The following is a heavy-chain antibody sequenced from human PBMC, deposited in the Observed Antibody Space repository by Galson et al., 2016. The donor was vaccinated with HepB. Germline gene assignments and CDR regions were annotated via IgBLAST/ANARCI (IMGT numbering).Heavy chain of an antibody. Sequence: SLRLSCAATGFTFDDYTMPWVRQAPGKGLECVSLVSWDATTLYYAASVKGRFTISRDNSKNSLYLQMNSLTSEDTALYYCARETTIWGNGFQYWGQGTLVTVSS. J-gene: IGHJ4*02. CDR2: VSWDATTL. V-gene: IGHV3-43*01. CDR1: GFTFDDYT. D-gene: IGHD4-23*01. CDR3: ARETTIWGNGFQY.